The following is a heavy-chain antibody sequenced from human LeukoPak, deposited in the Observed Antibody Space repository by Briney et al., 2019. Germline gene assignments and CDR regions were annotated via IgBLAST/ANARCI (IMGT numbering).Heavy chain of an antibody. CDR3: ARSREGFFDY. CDR2: ISSSSSYI. CDR1: GFTFSSYS. V-gene: IGHV3-21*01. Sequence: NPGGSLRLSCAASGFTFSSYSMNWVRQAPGKGLEWVSSISSSSSYIYYADSVKRRFTISRDNAKNSLYLQMNSLRAEDTAVYFCARSREGFFDYWGQGTLVTVSS. J-gene: IGHJ4*02. D-gene: IGHD1-26*01.